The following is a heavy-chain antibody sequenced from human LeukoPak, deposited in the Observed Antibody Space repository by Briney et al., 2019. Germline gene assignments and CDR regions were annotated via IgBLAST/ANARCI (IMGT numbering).Heavy chain of an antibody. Sequence: ASVKVSCKASGYTFTIYAMHWVRQAPGQRLEWMGWTNAGNGNTKYSQKFQGRVTITRDTSASTAYMELSSLRSEDTAVYYCARERSYGDYAYWGQGTLVTVSS. CDR2: TNAGNGNT. J-gene: IGHJ4*02. V-gene: IGHV1-3*01. CDR3: ARERSYGDYAY. D-gene: IGHD4-17*01. CDR1: GYTFTIYA.